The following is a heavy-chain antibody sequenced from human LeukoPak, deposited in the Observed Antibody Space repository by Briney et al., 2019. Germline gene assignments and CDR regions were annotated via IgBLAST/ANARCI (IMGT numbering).Heavy chain of an antibody. CDR1: GGSISSSSYY. J-gene: IGHJ4*02. CDR3: ARDSFTMGRGYNY. Sequence: SETLSLTCTVSGGSISSSSYYWGWIRQPPGKGLEWIGSIYYSGSTYYNPSLKSRVTIPVDTSKNQFSLKLSSVTAADTAVYYCARDSFTMGRGYNYWGQGTLVTVSS. CDR2: IYYSGST. V-gene: IGHV4-39*07. D-gene: IGHD3-10*01.